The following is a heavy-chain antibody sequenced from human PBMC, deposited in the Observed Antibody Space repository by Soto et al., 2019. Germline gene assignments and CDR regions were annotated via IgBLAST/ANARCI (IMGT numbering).Heavy chain of an antibody. D-gene: IGHD3-10*01. CDR2: IYYSGST. V-gene: IGHV4-59*01. J-gene: IGHJ4*02. Sequence: QVQLQESGPGLVKPSETLSLTCTVSGGSISSYYWRWIRQPPGKGLEWIGYIYYSGSTNYNPSLKSRVTISVDTSKNQLSLKLSSVTAADTAVYFCARGPEITPDYWGQGTLVTVSS. CDR1: GGSISSYY. CDR3: ARGPEITPDY.